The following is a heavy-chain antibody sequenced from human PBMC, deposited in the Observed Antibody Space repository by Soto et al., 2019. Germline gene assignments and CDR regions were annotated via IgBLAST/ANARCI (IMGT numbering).Heavy chain of an antibody. V-gene: IGHV4-30-2*01. CDR3: ARDQGYCTNGVCYDNWFDP. Sequence: PSETLSLTCAVSAGSISSGGYSWSWIRQPPGKCLEWIGYIYHSGSTYYNPSLKSRVTISVDRSKNQFSLKLSSVTAADTAVYYCARDQGYCTNGVCYDNWFDPWGQGTLVTV. CDR1: AGSISSGGYS. D-gene: IGHD2-8*01. J-gene: IGHJ5*02. CDR2: IYHSGST.